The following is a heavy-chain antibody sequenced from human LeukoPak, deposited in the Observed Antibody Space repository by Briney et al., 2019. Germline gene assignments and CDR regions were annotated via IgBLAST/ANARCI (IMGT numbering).Heavy chain of an antibody. CDR3: AKGTSSWHEFDS. V-gene: IGHV3-43D*03. CDR1: GFTFDDYA. CDR2: TTWDGDST. J-gene: IGHJ4*02. D-gene: IGHD6-13*01. Sequence: GGSLRLSCAASGFTFDDYAMHWVRHAPGKGLEWVSLTTWDGDSTYYADSVKGRFTISRDNSKNYLYLQMNSLRAEDTALYYCAKGTSSWHEFDSWGQGTLVTVSS.